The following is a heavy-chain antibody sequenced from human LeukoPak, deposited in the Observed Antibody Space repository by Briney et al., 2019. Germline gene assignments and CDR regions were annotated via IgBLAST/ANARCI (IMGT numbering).Heavy chain of an antibody. J-gene: IGHJ5*02. CDR1: GGTFSSYA. CDR2: IIPILGIA. Sequence: ASVKVSCKASGGTFSSYAISWVRQAPGQGLEWMGRIIPILGIANYAQKFQGRVTITADKSTSTAYMELSSLRSEDTAVYYCARDKGGPHQGLNWFDPWGQGTLVTVSS. V-gene: IGHV1-69*04. CDR3: ARDKGGPHQGLNWFDP. D-gene: IGHD3-16*01.